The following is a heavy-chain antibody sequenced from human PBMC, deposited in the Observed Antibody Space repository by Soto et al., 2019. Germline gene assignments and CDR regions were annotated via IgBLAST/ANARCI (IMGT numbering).Heavy chain of an antibody. CDR2: RYYSEST. CDR3: ARTKCSGGSCYSWSLDY. V-gene: IGHV4-31*03. D-gene: IGHD2-15*01. J-gene: IGHJ4*02. CDR1: GGSITTGVYY. Sequence: TSETLSLTCTVSGGSITTGVYYWSWIRHLPGKGLEWIGHRYYSESTYYNPSLKSRVSISLDTSKNQFSLKLSFVTAADTAMYYCARTKCSGGSCYSWSLDYWGQGTPVTVSS.